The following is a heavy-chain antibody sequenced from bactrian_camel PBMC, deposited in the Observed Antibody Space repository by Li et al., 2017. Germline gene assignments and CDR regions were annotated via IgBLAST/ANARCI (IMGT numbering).Heavy chain of an antibody. CDR3: AAEGALNGGICYGNPNY. CDR1: GITFSRHD. J-gene: IGHJ4*01. Sequence: DVQLVESGGGLVQPGESLRLSCVASGITFSRHDMSWVRQAPGKEREGVAAINASGGRTAYRNSVKGRFTISQDNRKNTVFLQMDSLKTEDTAVYYCAAEGALNGGICYGNPNYWGQGTQVTVS. CDR2: INASGGRT. V-gene: IGHV3S40*01. D-gene: IGHD5*01.